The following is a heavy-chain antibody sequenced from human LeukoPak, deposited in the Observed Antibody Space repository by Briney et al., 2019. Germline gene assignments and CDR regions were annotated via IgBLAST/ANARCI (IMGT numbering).Heavy chain of an antibody. D-gene: IGHD6-13*01. V-gene: IGHV3-23*01. J-gene: IGHJ4*02. CDR3: AKDPAPYSSSWYTLPPGY. CDR2: ISGSGSST. Sequence: GGSLRLSCAASGFTFSSYAMSWVRQAPGKGLEWVSAISGSGSSTYSADSVKGRFTISRDNSKNTLYLQMNSLRAEDTAVYYCAKDPAPYSSSWYTLPPGYWGQGTLVTVSS. CDR1: GFTFSSYA.